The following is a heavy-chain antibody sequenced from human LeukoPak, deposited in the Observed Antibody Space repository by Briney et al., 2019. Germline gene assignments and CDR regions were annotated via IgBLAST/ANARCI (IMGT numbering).Heavy chain of an antibody. CDR3: AGLSNVAARPGWFDP. J-gene: IGHJ5*02. CDR1: THTFTDYY. CDR2: INPKSGGT. V-gene: IGHV1-2*02. Sequence: ASVKVSCKPSTHTFTDYYVHWVRQAPGQGLKWMGWINPKSGGTKFAQKFQGRVTMTRDTSISTVYMEMSRLRSDDTAIYYCAGLSNVAARPGWFDPWGQGTLVTVSS. D-gene: IGHD6-6*01.